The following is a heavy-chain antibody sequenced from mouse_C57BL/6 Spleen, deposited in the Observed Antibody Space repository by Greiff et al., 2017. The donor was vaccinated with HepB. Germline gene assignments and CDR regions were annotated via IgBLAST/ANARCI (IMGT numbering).Heavy chain of an antibody. J-gene: IGHJ1*03. V-gene: IGHV1-62-2*01. CDR3: ASHEDRGYYGSSYWYFDV. CDR1: GYTFTEYT. Sequence: QVQLQQSGAELVKPGASVKLSCKASGYTFTEYTIHWVKQRSGQGLEWIGWFYPGSGSIKYNEKFKDKATLTADKSSSTVYMELSRLTSEDSAVYFCASHEDRGYYGSSYWYFDVWGTGTTVTVSS. D-gene: IGHD1-1*01. CDR2: FYPGSGSI.